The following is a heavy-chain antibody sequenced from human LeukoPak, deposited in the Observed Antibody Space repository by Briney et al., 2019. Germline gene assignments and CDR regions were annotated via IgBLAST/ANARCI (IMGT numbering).Heavy chain of an antibody. CDR2: IIPILGIA. D-gene: IGHD6-19*01. V-gene: IGHV1-69*04. J-gene: IGHJ4*02. CDR3: ARGGFPPSGWYGPADLYYFDY. CDR1: GGTFSSYA. Sequence: PGASVKVSCKASGGTFSSYAISWVRQAPGQGLEWMGRIIPILGIANYAQKFQGRVTITADKSTSTAYMELSSLRSEDTAVYYCARGGFPPSGWYGPADLYYFDYWGQGTLVTVSS.